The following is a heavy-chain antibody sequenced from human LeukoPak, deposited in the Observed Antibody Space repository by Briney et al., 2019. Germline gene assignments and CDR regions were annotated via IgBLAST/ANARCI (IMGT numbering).Heavy chain of an antibody. J-gene: IGHJ3*02. CDR2: IIPIFGTA. CDR1: GGTFSSYA. V-gene: IGHV1-69*05. CDR3: ASSQPDHRGWSYAFDI. Sequence: SVKVSCKASGGTFSSYAISWVRQAPGQGLEWMGGIIPIFGTANYAQKFQGRVTMTTDESTSTAYMELSSLRSEDTAVYYCASSQPDHRGWSYAFDIWGQGTMVTVSS. D-gene: IGHD6-19*01.